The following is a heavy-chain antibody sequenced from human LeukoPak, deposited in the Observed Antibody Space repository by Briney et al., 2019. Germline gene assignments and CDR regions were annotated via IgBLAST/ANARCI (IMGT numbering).Heavy chain of an antibody. Sequence: PGGTLRLSCAASGFTFNTYGMTWVRQAPGKGLEWLSYISSSGTIIYHADSVKGRFTISRDNAKNSLFLQMNSLRAEDTAVYYCARDRGYSGYRYYYYLDVWGTGTTVTVSS. CDR3: ARDRGYSGYRYYYYLDV. CDR2: ISSSGTII. D-gene: IGHD5-12*01. J-gene: IGHJ6*03. CDR1: GFTFNTYG. V-gene: IGHV3-48*04.